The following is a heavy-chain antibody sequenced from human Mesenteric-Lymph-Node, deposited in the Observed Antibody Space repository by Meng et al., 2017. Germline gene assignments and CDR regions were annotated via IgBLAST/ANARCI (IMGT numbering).Heavy chain of an antibody. V-gene: IGHV3-21*01. CDR2: ISSSSSYI. D-gene: IGHD3-10*01. CDR3: ARDFRGHL. CDR1: GFTFSSSA. Sequence: GESLKISCAASGFTFSSSAMTWVRQAPGKGLEWVSSISSSSSYIYYADSVKGRFTISRDNAKNSLYLQMNSLRAEDTAVYYCARDFRGHLWGQGTLVTVSS. J-gene: IGHJ4*02.